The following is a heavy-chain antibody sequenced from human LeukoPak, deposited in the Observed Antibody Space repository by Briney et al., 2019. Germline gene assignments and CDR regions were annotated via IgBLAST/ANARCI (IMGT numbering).Heavy chain of an antibody. CDR1: GYTFTSYD. CDR2: MSPNSGDT. CDR3: ARGDCSGGSCYFYYYGMDV. V-gene: IGHV1-8*01. J-gene: IGHJ6*02. Sequence: ASVKVSCKASGYTFTSYDFNWVRQATGQRPEWMGWMSPNSGDTGYAQKFQDRVTMTRNTSISTAYMELSSLRSDDTAVYYCARGDCSGGSCYFYYYGMDVWGQGTTVTVSS. D-gene: IGHD2-15*01.